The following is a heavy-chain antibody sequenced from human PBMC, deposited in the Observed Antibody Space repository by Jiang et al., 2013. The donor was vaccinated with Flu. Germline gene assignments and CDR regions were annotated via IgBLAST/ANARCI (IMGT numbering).Heavy chain of an antibody. V-gene: IGHV4-61*02. CDR2: LSTSGST. D-gene: IGHD4-23*01. CDR1: GGSISSGSYS. CDR3: ARAGGGNLPFDY. J-gene: IGHJ4*02. Sequence: KPSQTLSLTCTVSGGSISSGSYSWSWIRQPAGKGLEWIGRLSTSGSTTYNPSLKSRVTISVDTSMNQFSLNLSSVTAADTAVYYCARAGGGNLPFDYWGQGTLVTVSS.